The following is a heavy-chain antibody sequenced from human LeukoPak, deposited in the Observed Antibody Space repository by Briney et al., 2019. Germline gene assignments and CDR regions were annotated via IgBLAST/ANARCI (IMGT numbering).Heavy chain of an antibody. CDR2: IYYSGST. Sequence: SETLSLTCTVSGGPISSYYWSWIRQPPGKGLEWIGYIYYSGSTNYNPSLKSRVTISVDTSKNQFSLKLSSVTAADTAVYYCARDAAYYGGRYFDYWGQGTLVTVSS. V-gene: IGHV4-59*01. J-gene: IGHJ4*02. D-gene: IGHD4-23*01. CDR3: ARDAAYYGGRYFDY. CDR1: GGPISSYY.